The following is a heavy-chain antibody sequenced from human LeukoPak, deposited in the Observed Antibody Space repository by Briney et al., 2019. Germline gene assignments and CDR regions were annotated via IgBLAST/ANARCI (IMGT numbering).Heavy chain of an antibody. Sequence: GGSLRLSCAASGFTFSGSAMSWVRQAPGEGLEWVSLISYSGANSYYTDSVRGRFTISRDNSKNTLYLQMNSLRAEDTAVYYCARDLYCSSTSCYLSVYYYYGMDVWGQGTTVTVSS. J-gene: IGHJ6*02. CDR2: ISYSGANS. CDR1: GFTFSGSA. CDR3: ARDLYCSSTSCYLSVYYYYGMDV. V-gene: IGHV3-23*01. D-gene: IGHD2-2*01.